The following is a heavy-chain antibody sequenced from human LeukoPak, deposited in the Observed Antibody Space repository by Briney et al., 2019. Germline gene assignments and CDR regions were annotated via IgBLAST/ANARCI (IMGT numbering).Heavy chain of an antibody. V-gene: IGHV3-21*01. J-gene: IGHJ4*02. Sequence: PGGSLGLSCAASGFTFTTYSMNWVRQAPGKGLEWVSSISGSSSYIYYADSVKGRFTISRDNAKNSLYLQMNSLRAEDTAVYYCARDKVVGATKFDFWGQGSLVTVSS. CDR3: ARDKVVGATKFDF. CDR2: ISGSSSYI. CDR1: GFTFTTYS. D-gene: IGHD1-26*01.